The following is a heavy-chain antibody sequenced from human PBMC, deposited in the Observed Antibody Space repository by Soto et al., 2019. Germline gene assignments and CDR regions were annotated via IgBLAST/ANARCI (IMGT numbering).Heavy chain of an antibody. Sequence: QVQLQESGPGLVKPWGTLSLTCAVSGDSISSGHWWNWVRQPPGEGLEWIGEVYHSGGTNYNPSLNSRVTISVDKSNDQFSLKLTSVTAADTALYYCARAGITGGSLDYWGQGTLVTVSS. CDR3: ARAGITGGSLDY. CDR2: VYHSGGT. V-gene: IGHV4-4*02. D-gene: IGHD1-7*01. CDR1: GDSISSGHW. J-gene: IGHJ4*02.